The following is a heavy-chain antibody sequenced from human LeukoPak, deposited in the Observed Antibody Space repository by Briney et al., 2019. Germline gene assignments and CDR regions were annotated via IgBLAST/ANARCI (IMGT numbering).Heavy chain of an antibody. J-gene: IGHJ4*02. Sequence: SLRLSCAGYSVTLSGESMSRYRQAQGKELKWVSSISSSSSYRYYADSVKGRFTISRDNAKNSLYLQMNSLRAEDTAVYYCARDGSGGVDYWGQGALVTVSS. CDR2: ISSSSSYR. CDR1: SVTLSGES. D-gene: IGHD3-3*01. V-gene: IGHV3-21*01. CDR3: ARDGSGGVDY.